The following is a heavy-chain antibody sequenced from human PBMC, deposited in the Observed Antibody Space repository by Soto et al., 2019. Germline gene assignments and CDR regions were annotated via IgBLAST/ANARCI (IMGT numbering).Heavy chain of an antibody. Sequence: QVQLQESGPGLVKPSQTLFLTCTVSGGSISSGGYYWSWIRQHPGKGLEWIGYIYYSGSTYYNPSLKSRVTISVDTSKNQFSLKLSSVTAADTAVYYCARDAFPGVAATDAYYYYMDVWGKGTTVTVSS. CDR2: IYYSGST. J-gene: IGHJ6*03. CDR1: GGSISSGGYY. CDR3: ARDAFPGVAATDAYYYYMDV. D-gene: IGHD2-15*01. V-gene: IGHV4-31*03.